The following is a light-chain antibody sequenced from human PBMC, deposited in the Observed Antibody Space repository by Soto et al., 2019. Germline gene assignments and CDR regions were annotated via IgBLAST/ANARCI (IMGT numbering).Light chain of an antibody. CDR1: QSVGSY. V-gene: IGKV3-11*01. J-gene: IGKJ4*01. CDR3: QQRSDWPST. CDR2: DAS. Sequence: EIVLTQSPATLSLSPGDRATLSCRASQSVGSYLGWYQQRPGQAPRLLIYDASNRATGIPARVSGSGSGTDFTLNISSLETEDFAVYSCQQRSDWPSTFGGGTKVDIK.